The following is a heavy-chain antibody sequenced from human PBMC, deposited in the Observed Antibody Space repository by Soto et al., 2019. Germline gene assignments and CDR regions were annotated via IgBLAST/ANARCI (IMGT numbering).Heavy chain of an antibody. CDR2: IYHSGST. D-gene: IGHD3-22*01. CDR1: GGSISSGGYS. CDR3: ARGPPNSI. Sequence: SETLSPTCAVSGGSISSGGYSWSWIRQPPGKGLEWIGYIYHSGSTYYNPSLKSRVTISVDRSKNQFSLKLSSVTAADTAVYYCARGPPNSIWGQGTLVTVSS. V-gene: IGHV4-30-2*01. J-gene: IGHJ4*02.